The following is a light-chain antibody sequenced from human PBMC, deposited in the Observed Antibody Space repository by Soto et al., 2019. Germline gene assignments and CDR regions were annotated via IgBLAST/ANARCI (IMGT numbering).Light chain of an antibody. CDR2: GAS. Sequence: EIVLTQSPGTMSLSPGERATLSCRASQSVSSSYLAWYQQKPGQAPRLLIYGASSRATGIPDRFSGRGSGTDFTLTISRQEAEDDAVYNCQQYGTPFTFGGGTKWESK. V-gene: IGKV3-20*01. CDR1: QSVSSSY. J-gene: IGKJ4*01. CDR3: QQYGTPFT.